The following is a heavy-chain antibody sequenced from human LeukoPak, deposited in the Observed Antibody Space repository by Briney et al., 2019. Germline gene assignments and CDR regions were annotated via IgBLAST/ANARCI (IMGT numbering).Heavy chain of an antibody. V-gene: IGHV1-46*01. CDR2: INPSGGST. Sequence: ASVKVSCKASGYTFTSYYMHWVRQAPGQGLEWMGIINPSGGSTSYAQKFQGRVTMTRDTSTSTVYMELSSLRSEDTAVYYCARECRVGGVVTSFADGWFDPWGQGTLVTVSS. D-gene: IGHD3-3*01. CDR1: GYTFTSYY. CDR3: ARECRVGGVVTSFADGWFDP. J-gene: IGHJ5*02.